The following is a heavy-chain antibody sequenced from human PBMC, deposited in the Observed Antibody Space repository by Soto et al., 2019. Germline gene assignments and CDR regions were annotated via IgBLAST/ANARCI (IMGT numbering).Heavy chain of an antibody. CDR3: ARDYDFWSGYQDYYYGMDV. CDR1: GFTFSIYE. Sequence: GGSLRLSCAASGFTFSIYEMKWVRHAPGKGLEWVSYISSSGSTIYYADSVKGRFTISRDNAKNSLYLQMNSLRAEDTAVYYCARDYDFWSGYQDYYYGMDVWGQGTTVTVSS. D-gene: IGHD3-3*01. J-gene: IGHJ6*02. V-gene: IGHV3-48*03. CDR2: ISSSGSTI.